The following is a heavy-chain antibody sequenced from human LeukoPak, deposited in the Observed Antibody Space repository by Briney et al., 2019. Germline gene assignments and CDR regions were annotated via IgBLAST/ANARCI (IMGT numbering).Heavy chain of an antibody. CDR1: GGSISSSSHY. D-gene: IGHD1-26*01. J-gene: IGHJ5*02. Sequence: SETLSLTCTVSGGSISSSSHYWGWIRQPPGKGLEWIGSIYYSGSTYYNPSLKSRVTISVDTSKNQFSLSLTSVTAADTAVYYCARHAIYSGGYSFWFDPWGLGTLVTVSS. CDR2: IYYSGST. V-gene: IGHV4-39*01. CDR3: ARHAIYSGGYSFWFDP.